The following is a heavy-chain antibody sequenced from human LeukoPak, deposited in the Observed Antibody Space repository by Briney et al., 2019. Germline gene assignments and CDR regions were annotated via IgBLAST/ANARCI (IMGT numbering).Heavy chain of an antibody. CDR3: ARVGHRFRELPTIDY. CDR2: IYYSGST. V-gene: IGHV4-59*01. J-gene: IGHJ4*02. D-gene: IGHD3-10*01. CDR1: GGSISSYY. Sequence: SETLSLTCTVSGGSISSYYWSWIRQPPGKGLEWIGYIYYSGSTNYNPSLKSRVTISVDTSKNQFSLKLSSVTAADTAVYYCARVGHRFRELPTIDYWGQGTLVTVSS.